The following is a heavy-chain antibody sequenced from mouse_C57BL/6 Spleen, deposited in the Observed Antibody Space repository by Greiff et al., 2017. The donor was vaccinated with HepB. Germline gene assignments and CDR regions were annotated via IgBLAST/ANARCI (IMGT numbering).Heavy chain of an antibody. J-gene: IGHJ4*01. CDR2: IYPGDGDT. CDR1: GYAFSSSW. CDR3: ARLLRYGAMDY. V-gene: IGHV1-82*01. D-gene: IGHD1-1*01. Sequence: VQLQQSGPELVKPGASVKISCKASGYAFSSSWMNWVKQRPGKGLEWIGRIYPGDGDTNYNGKFKGKATLTADKSSSTAYMQLSSLTSEDSAVYFCARLLRYGAMDYWGQGTSVTVSS.